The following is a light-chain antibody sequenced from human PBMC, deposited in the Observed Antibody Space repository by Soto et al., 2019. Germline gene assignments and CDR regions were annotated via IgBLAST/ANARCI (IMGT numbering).Light chain of an antibody. CDR2: GDT. V-gene: IGLV1-40*01. J-gene: IGLJ2*01. CDR1: SSNIGAGHT. CDR3: QSYDSSLSSVV. Sequence: SVLTQPPSVSGAPGQRVTITCTGSSSNIGAGHTVHWYKHLPGTAPTLLIYGDTSRSSGVPDRIFASKTGTSASLAITGLQTEDEADYYCQSYDSSLSSVVFGGGTKLTVL.